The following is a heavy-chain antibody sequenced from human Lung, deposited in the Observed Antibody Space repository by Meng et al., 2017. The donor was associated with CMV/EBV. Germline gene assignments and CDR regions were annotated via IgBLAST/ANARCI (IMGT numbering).Heavy chain of an antibody. CDR2: IRYDESDK. J-gene: IGHJ4*02. CDR1: GFTFTSLG. Sequence: VQLVGSGGGVEQPGGSLSLSCAASGFTFTSLGMHWVCQGPGKGLEWVAFIRYDESDKYYGESVKGRFTISRDTSRNTLDLQMNSLRPEDTGVYYCAKDDPVLHQWGQGTLVTVSS. V-gene: IGHV3-30*02. CDR3: AKDDPVLHQ.